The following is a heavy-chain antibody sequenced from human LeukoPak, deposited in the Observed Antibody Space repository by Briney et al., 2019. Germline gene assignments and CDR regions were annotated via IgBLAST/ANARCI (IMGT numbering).Heavy chain of an antibody. V-gene: IGHV1-69*13. J-gene: IGHJ4*02. CDR3: AREGGAGYNFAY. CDR2: IIPIFGTA. CDR1: GGTFSSYA. D-gene: IGHD5-24*01. Sequence: ASVKVSCKASGGTFSSYAISWVRQAPGQGLEWMGGIIPIFGTANYAQKFQGRVTITADESTSTAYMELSSLRSEDTAVYYCAREGGAGYNFAYWGLGTLVTVSS.